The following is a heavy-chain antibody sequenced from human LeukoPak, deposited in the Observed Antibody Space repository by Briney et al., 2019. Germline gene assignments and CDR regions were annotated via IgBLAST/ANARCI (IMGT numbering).Heavy chain of an antibody. CDR1: GGSISSGDYY. J-gene: IGHJ4*02. V-gene: IGHV4-30-4*01. CDR3: ARGDSNYYFDY. Sequence: HPSETLSLTSTVSGGSISSGDYYWSWLRQPPGKGLEWIGYIYYSGSTYYNPSLKSRVTISVDTSKNQFSLKLSSVTAADTAVYYCARGDSNYYFDYWGQGTLVTVSS. CDR2: IYYSGST. D-gene: IGHD4-11*01.